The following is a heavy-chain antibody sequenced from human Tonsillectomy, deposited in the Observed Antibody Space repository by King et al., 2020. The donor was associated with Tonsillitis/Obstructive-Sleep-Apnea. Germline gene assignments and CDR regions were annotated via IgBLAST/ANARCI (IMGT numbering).Heavy chain of an antibody. CDR2: ISSSSSSI. D-gene: IGHD3-22*01. J-gene: IGHJ4*02. Sequence: DVQLVESGGGLVQPGGSLRLSCAASGFIFSSYSMNWVRQAPGKGLEWVSYISSSSSSIYYADSVKGRFTISRDNAKKSVYLQMNSLRDEDTAVYYCARVAPIRYYYDSSGCYYFDSWGQGTLVTVSS. CDR1: GFIFSSYS. CDR3: ARVAPIRYYYDSSGCYYFDS. V-gene: IGHV3-48*02.